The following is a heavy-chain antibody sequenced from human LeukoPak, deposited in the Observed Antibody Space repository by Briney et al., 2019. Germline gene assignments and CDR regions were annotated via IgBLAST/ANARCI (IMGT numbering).Heavy chain of an antibody. V-gene: IGHV1-2*02. CDR1: GYTFTGYY. J-gene: IGHJ3*02. Sequence: ASVKVSCKASGYTFTGYYMHWVRRAPGQGLEWMGWINPNSGGTNYAQKFQGRVTMTRDTSISTAYMELSRLRSDDTAVYYCARDSRITIFGVADDAFDIWGQGTMVTVSS. D-gene: IGHD3-3*01. CDR3: ARDSRITIFGVADDAFDI. CDR2: INPNSGGT.